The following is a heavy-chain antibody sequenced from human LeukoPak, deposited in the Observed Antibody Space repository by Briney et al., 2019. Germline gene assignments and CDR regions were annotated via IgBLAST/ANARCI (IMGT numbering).Heavy chain of an antibody. J-gene: IGHJ4*02. V-gene: IGHV3-23*01. D-gene: IGHD5-24*01. CDR2: MSGSGGST. CDR1: GFTFSTYA. Sequence: GGSLRLSCAASGFTFSTYAMSWVRQAPGKGLEWVSLMSGSGGSTYYADCVKGRFTIFRDTSRNTLYLQMNSLRADDTAVYYCAKSIRATEGLLAYWGRGTLATAPS. CDR3: AKSIRATEGLLAY.